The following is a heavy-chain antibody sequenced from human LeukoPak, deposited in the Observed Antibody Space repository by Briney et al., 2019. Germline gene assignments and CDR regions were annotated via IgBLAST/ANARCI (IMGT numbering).Heavy chain of an antibody. D-gene: IGHD2-8*02. Sequence: ASVKVSCKASGYTFTAYYIHWVRQAPGQRLEWMGWVSPNNGGTNYAQKFQGRVTMTRDMSTSTVYMELSSLRSEDTAVYYCARGSPSTGFDYWGQGTLVTVSS. CDR1: GYTFTAYY. J-gene: IGHJ4*02. CDR2: VSPNNGGT. CDR3: ARGSPSTGFDY. V-gene: IGHV1-2*02.